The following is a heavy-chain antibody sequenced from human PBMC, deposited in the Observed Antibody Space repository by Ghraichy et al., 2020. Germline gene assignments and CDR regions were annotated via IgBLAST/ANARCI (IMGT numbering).Heavy chain of an antibody. CDR2: IRSKTYGWTT. J-gene: IGHJ6*02. Sequence: GGSLRLSCTASGFSFGDTAVRWVRQAPGKGLEWVGFIRSKTYGWTTEYAASVKGRFIISRDDFTIIAWLQMNSLKTEDTAVYYCTRTWEMTTRRLFADVWGQGTTVTVSS. V-gene: IGHV3-49*04. CDR3: TRTWEMTTRRLFADV. D-gene: IGHD5-24*01. CDR1: GFSFGDTA.